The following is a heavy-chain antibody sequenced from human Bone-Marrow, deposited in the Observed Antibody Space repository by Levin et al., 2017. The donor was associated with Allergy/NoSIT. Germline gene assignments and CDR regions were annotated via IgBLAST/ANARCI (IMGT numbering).Heavy chain of an antibody. Sequence: ASVKVSCKASGYSFNSYGLNWVRQAPGQRLEWMGWINTNTGTPRYAQGFTGRFVFSLDTSVSTAFLHISNLNTDDNAVYYCARDGLPDTIFGSNFYEHSYMDVWGTGTTVTVSS. CDR3: ARDGLPDTIFGSNFYEHSYMDV. D-gene: IGHD3-3*02. CDR2: INTNTGTP. J-gene: IGHJ6*03. V-gene: IGHV7-4-1*02. CDR1: GYSFNSYG.